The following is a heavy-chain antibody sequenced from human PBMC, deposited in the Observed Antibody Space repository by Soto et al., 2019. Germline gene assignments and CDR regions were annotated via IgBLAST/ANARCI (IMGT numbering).Heavy chain of an antibody. D-gene: IGHD3-9*01. CDR3: ARLEGLATTSYYFDY. Sequence: QLQLQESGPGLVKPSETLSLTCTVSGGSVSSNNYYWGWIRQSPGKGLEWIGRIYYSGSTYYNPSLEPRVTITIAKAKNQSSPKVISVTAADASVYYCARLEGLATTSYYFDYLGQGTLVTVSS. CDR1: GGSVSSNNYY. V-gene: IGHV4-39*01. J-gene: IGHJ4*02. CDR2: IYYSGST.